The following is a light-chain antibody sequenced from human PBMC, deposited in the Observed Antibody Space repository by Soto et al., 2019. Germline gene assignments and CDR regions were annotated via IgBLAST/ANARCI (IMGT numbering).Light chain of an antibody. CDR3: QKYSSVIT. V-gene: IGKV1-27*01. Sequence: DIQMTQSPSSLSASVGDRVTITCRASQGISNFLAWYQQKPGKVPKLLISAASTLQSGVPSRCSGSGSGTDFTLTITSLQPEDVATYYCQKYSSVITFGQGTRLEIK. CDR2: AAS. J-gene: IGKJ5*01. CDR1: QGISNF.